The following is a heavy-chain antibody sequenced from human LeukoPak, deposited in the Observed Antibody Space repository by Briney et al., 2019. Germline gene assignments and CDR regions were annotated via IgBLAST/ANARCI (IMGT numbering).Heavy chain of an antibody. Sequence: GGSLRLSCAASGFTFSSYSMNWVRQAPGKGLEWVSSISSSSSYIYYADSVKGRFTISRDNAKNSLYLQMNSLRAEDTAVYYCATMTKYYDFWSGYHEFDYWGQGTLVTVSS. V-gene: IGHV3-21*01. CDR2: ISSSSSYI. J-gene: IGHJ4*02. CDR1: GFTFSSYS. D-gene: IGHD3-3*01. CDR3: ATMTKYYDFWSGYHEFDY.